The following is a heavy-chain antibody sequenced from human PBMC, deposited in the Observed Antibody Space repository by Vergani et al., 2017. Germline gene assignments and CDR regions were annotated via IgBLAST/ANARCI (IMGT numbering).Heavy chain of an antibody. CDR2: ISSGGGDI. J-gene: IGHJ5*02. CDR3: AKGKESGSYGRNWFDP. D-gene: IGHD1-26*01. V-gene: IGHV3-23*01. CDR1: GFTFDTYT. Sequence: EVQLLESGGGLVQPGGSRRLSCAGAGFTFDTYTMAYVRQAPGKGLEWVATISSGGGDIFYADSVKGRFTISRDNSKNTLYLQMNSLRAEDTAVYYCAKGKESGSYGRNWFDPWGQGTLVTVSS.